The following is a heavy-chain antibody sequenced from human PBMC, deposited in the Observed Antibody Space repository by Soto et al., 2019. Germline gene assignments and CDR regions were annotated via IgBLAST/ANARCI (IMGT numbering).Heavy chain of an antibody. CDR3: ARGLNGYLYYFDY. CDR2: INAGNGNT. J-gene: IGHJ4*02. V-gene: IGHV1-3*01. Sequence: GASVKVSFKASGYTFTSYAMHWVRQAPGQRLEWMGWINAGNGNTKYSQKFQGRVTITRDTSASTAYMELSSLRSEDTAVYYCARGLNGYLYYFDYWGQGTLVTVSS. D-gene: IGHD5-18*01. CDR1: GYTFTSYA.